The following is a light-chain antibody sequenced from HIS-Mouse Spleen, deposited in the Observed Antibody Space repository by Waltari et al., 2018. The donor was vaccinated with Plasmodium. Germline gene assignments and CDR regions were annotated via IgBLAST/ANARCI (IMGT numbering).Light chain of an antibody. V-gene: IGKV4-1*01. CDR2: WAS. Sequence: DIVMTQSPDSLAVSLGERDTINCKSSQSVLYSSNNKNYLAWYQQKQGQPPKLLIYWASTRESGVPDRFSGSGSGTDFTLTISSLQAEDVAVYYCQQYYSTPYTFGQGTKLESK. J-gene: IGKJ2*01. CDR1: QSVLYSSNNKNY. CDR3: QQYYSTPYT.